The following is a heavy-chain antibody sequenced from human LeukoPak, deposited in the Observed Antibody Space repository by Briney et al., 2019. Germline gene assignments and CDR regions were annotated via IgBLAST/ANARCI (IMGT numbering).Heavy chain of an antibody. CDR3: ARDQGQWELPDY. J-gene: IGHJ4*02. CDR1: GFTFDDYA. Sequence: GRSLRLSCAASGFTFDDYAMHWVRQAPGKGLEWVSGISWNSGSIGYADSVKGRFTISRDNAKNSLYLQMNSLRAEDTAVYYCARDQGQWELPDYWGQGTLVTVSS. CDR2: ISWNSGSI. D-gene: IGHD1-26*01. V-gene: IGHV3-9*01.